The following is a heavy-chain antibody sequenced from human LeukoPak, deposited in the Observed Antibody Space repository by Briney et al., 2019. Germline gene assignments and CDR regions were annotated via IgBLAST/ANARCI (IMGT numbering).Heavy chain of an antibody. D-gene: IGHD4-23*01. V-gene: IGHV3-7*01. CDR1: GFILNTYW. J-gene: IGHJ4*02. Sequence: PGGSLRLSCEVSGFILNTYWMSWVRQAPGKGLEWVACIKEDGSEKYYVNSVKGRFTISRDNVKNSIYLQMNSLRGEDTAVYYCVRDGRWPLVGDFWGQGTLVAVSS. CDR3: VRDGRWPLVGDF. CDR2: IKEDGSEK.